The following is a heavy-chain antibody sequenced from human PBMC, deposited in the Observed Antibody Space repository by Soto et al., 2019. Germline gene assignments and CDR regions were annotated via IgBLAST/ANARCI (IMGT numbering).Heavy chain of an antibody. CDR1: GFTFSSYW. J-gene: IGHJ4*02. CDR2: IKQDGSEK. V-gene: IGHV3-7*03. Sequence: GGSVRLSCAASGFTFSSYWMSWVRQAPGKGLEWVANIKQDGSEKYYVDSVKGRFTISRDNAKNSLYLQMNSLRAEDTAVYYCARALSYSSSWYYFDYWGQGTLVTVSS. D-gene: IGHD6-13*01. CDR3: ARALSYSSSWYYFDY.